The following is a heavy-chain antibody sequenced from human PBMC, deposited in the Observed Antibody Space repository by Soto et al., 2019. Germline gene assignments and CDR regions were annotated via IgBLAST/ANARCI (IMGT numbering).Heavy chain of an antibody. Sequence: QVQLVEAGGGVVRPGGSLRLSCAASGFSFSTHAMHWVCQAPGTGLELVALISYDGTTKYYADSVKGRFTISRYNSKNTLYLQMNSLRGEDMAIYYCARDRPYSSSWYPEYWGQGTLVTVSS. CDR2: ISYDGTTK. D-gene: IGHD6-13*01. CDR3: ARDRPYSSSWYPEY. V-gene: IGHV3-30-3*01. CDR1: GFSFSTHA. J-gene: IGHJ4*02.